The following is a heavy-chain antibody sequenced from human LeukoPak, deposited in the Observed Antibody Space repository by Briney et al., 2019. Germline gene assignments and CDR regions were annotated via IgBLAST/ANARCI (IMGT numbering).Heavy chain of an antibody. CDR2: ISSSGSPI. J-gene: IGHJ4*02. CDR1: GFTFSSYE. V-gene: IGHV3-48*03. Sequence: GGSLRLSCAASGFTFSSYEMNWVRQAPGKGLEWVSYISSSGSPISYAASVKGRFTLSRDNAKNSLYLQMNSLRAEDTAVYYCAREGIRYGSGSLDWGQGTLVTVSS. CDR3: AREGIRYGSGSLD. D-gene: IGHD3-10*01.